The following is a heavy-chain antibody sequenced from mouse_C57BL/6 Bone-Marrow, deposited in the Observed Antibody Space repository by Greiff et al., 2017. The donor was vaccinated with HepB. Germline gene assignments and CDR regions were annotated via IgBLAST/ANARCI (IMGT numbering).Heavy chain of an antibody. D-gene: IGHD1-1*01. Sequence: DVQLQESGTVLARPGASVKMSCKTSGYTFTSYWMHWVKQRPGQGLEWIGAIYPGNSDTSYNQKFKGKAKLTAVTSASTAYMELSSLTNEDSAVYYCRGDGSSLWYFDVWGTGTTVTVSS. CDR3: RGDGSSLWYFDV. CDR1: GYTFTSYW. V-gene: IGHV1-5*01. J-gene: IGHJ1*03. CDR2: IYPGNSDT.